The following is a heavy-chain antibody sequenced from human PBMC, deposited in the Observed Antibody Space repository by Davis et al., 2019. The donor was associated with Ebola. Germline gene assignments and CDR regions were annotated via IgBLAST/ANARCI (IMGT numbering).Heavy chain of an antibody. J-gene: IGHJ3*02. V-gene: IGHV3-33*01. CDR2: IWYEGSKT. CDR3: AREYCSGGGCQRQDAFDI. D-gene: IGHD2-15*01. CDR1: GFTFSDYG. Sequence: GGSLRLSCGAPGFTFSDYGMHWVRQAPGKGLEWVAIIWYEGSKTYYADSVKGRFTISRDNSKNTVYLQMNSLRAEDTAVYYCAREYCSGGGCQRQDAFDIWGQGTMVTVSS.